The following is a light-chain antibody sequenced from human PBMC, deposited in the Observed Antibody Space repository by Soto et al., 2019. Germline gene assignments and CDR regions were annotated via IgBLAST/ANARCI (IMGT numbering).Light chain of an antibody. V-gene: IGKV3-11*01. Sequence: EIVLTQSPATLSLSPGERATLSCRASQSVSSYLAWYQQKPGQAPRLLIYDASNRATGIPARFSGSGSGTDFTLTISSLEPEDFAVYYCQQRSNWLFTFGPGTRWIS. CDR2: DAS. CDR1: QSVSSY. CDR3: QQRSNWLFT. J-gene: IGKJ3*01.